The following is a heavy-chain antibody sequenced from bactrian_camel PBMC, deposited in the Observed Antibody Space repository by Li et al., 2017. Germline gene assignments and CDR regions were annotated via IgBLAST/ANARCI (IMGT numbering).Heavy chain of an antibody. CDR2: IGMDGRT. CDR3: AADRFCTDTYNS. V-gene: IGHV3S57*01. J-gene: IGHJ4*01. D-gene: IGHD6*01. CDR1: GGTYSSYRSYC. Sequence: HVQLVESGGGSVKAGESLKLSCVAFGGTYSSYRSYCMAWFRQAPGKEREGVAAIGMDGRTSAADSVKGRFTISKDNAKNTLYLQMDNLQPEDTAVYYCAADRFCTDTYNSWGQGTQVTVS.